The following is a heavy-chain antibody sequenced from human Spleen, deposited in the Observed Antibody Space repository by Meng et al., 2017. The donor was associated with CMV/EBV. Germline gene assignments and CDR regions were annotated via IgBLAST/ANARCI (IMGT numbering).Heavy chain of an antibody. J-gene: IGHJ4*02. CDR1: GFTFSGSA. V-gene: IGHV3-48*04. D-gene: IGHD3-22*01. Sequence: GESLKISCAASGFTFSGSAMHWVRQASGKGLEWVSYISSSSSTIYYADSVKGRFTISRDNAKNSLYLQMNSLRAEDTAVYYCARPNYYDSSGYYYFDYWGQGTLVTVSS. CDR2: ISSSSSTI. CDR3: ARPNYYDSSGYYYFDY.